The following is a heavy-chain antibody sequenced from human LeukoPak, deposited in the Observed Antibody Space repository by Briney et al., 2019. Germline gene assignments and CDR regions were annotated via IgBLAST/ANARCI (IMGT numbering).Heavy chain of an antibody. Sequence: PGGSLRLSCAASGFTFSSYAMSWVRQAPGKGLEWVSAISGSGGSTYYADSVKGRFTISRDNSKNTLYLQMNSLRAEDTAVYYCAKGPTDLIYSSSSWFDPWGQGTLVTVSS. CDR2: ISGSGGST. V-gene: IGHV3-23*01. D-gene: IGHD6-13*01. CDR3: AKGPTDLIYSSSSWFDP. J-gene: IGHJ5*02. CDR1: GFTFSSYA.